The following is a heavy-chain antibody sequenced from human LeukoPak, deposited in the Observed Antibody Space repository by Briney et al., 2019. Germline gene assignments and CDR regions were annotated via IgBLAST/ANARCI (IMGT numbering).Heavy chain of an antibody. V-gene: IGHV3-30-3*01. CDR3: ARGYYDSSGYYY. Sequence: GSLRLSCAASGFTFSSYAMHWVRQAPGKGLEWVAVISYDGSNKYYADSVKGRFTISRDNSKNTLYLQMNSLRAEDTAVYYCARGYYDSSGYYYWGQGTLVTVSS. J-gene: IGHJ4*02. CDR1: GFTFSSYA. CDR2: ISYDGSNK. D-gene: IGHD3-22*01.